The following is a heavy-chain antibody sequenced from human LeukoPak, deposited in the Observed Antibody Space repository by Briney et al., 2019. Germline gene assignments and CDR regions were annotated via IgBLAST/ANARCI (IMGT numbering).Heavy chain of an antibody. Sequence: PSETLSLTCTVSGGSISSSSYYWGWIRQPPGKGLEWIGSIYYSGSTYYNPSLKSRVTISVDTSKNQFSLKLSSVTAADTAVYYCARGLRLRWYASWAWGQGTLVTVSS. CDR1: GGSISSSSYY. V-gene: IGHV4-39*07. J-gene: IGHJ5*02. CDR3: ARGLRLRWYASWA. CDR2: IYYSGST. D-gene: IGHD4-23*01.